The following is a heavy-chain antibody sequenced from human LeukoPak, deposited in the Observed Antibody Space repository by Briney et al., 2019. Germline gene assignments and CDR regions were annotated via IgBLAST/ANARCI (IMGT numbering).Heavy chain of an antibody. V-gene: IGHV3-21*01. Sequence: PGGSLRLSCAASGFTFSSYSMNWVRQAPGKGLEWVSSISSSSSYIYYADSVKGRFTISRDNAKNSLYLQMNSLRAEDTAVYYCARGFGYDFGHYFDYWGQGTLVTVSS. CDR1: GFTFSSYS. CDR3: ARGFGYDFGHYFDY. CDR2: ISSSSSYI. D-gene: IGHD3-3*01. J-gene: IGHJ4*02.